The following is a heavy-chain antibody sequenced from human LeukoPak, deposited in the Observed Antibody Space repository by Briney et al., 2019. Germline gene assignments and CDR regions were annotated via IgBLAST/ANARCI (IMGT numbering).Heavy chain of an antibody. Sequence: ASVKVSCKASGGTFSSYAISWVRQAPGQGLEWMGGIIPIFGTANYAQKFQGRVTITADESTSTAYMELSSLRSEDTAVYYCASLCSSRQEPWFDPWGQGTLVTVSS. V-gene: IGHV1-69*13. J-gene: IGHJ5*02. CDR1: GGTFSSYA. CDR3: ASLCSSRQEPWFDP. D-gene: IGHD6-13*01. CDR2: IIPIFGTA.